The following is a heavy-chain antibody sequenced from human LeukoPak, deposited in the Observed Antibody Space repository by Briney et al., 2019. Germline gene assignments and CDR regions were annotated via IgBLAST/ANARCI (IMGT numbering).Heavy chain of an antibody. V-gene: IGHV3-23*01. CDR1: GFTFSSYA. Sequence: PGGSLRLSCTASGFTFSSYAMSWVRQAPGKGLEWVSAISGSGGSTYYADSVKGRFTISRDNSKNTLYLQMNSLRAEDTAVYYCAKAAGPLATVTILLPFDYWGQGTLVTVSS. J-gene: IGHJ4*02. D-gene: IGHD4-17*01. CDR2: ISGSGGST. CDR3: AKAAGPLATVTILLPFDY.